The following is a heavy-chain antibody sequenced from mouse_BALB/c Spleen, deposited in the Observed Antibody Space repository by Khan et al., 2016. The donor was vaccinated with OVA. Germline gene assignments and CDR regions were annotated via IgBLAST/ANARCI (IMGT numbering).Heavy chain of an antibody. CDR3: AREGGGGVMFDY. V-gene: IGHV1-77*01. D-gene: IGHD2-13*01. CDR2: IYPGRGSS. CDR1: GYKFTDYV. J-gene: IGHJ2*01. Sequence: QVQLQQSGPELVKPGDSVKMSCKASGYKFTDYVISWVKQRTGQGLEWIGEIYPGRGSSYYNEKLKGKATLTADKSSNTAYMQLSSLTSEDSAVYFWAREGGGGVMFDYWGQGTTLTVSS.